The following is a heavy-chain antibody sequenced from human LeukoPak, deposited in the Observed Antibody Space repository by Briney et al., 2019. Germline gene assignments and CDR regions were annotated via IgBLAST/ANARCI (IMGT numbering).Heavy chain of an antibody. V-gene: IGHV1-2*02. D-gene: IGHD6-19*01. CDR2: MNPNSGGT. CDR3: ARPRTSGWIHDVYDI. J-gene: IGHJ3*02. Sequence: ASVKVSCKASGYTFTGHYMHWVRQAPGQGPEWMGWMNPNSGGTKYAQKFQGRVTMTRDTSISTAYMELSGLRFDDTAVYCCARPRTSGWIHDVYDIWGQGTMVTVPS. CDR1: GYTFTGHY.